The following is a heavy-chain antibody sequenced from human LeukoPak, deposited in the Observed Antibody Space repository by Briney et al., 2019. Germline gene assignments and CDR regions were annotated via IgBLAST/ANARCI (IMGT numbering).Heavy chain of an antibody. CDR3: ARGWYDTFDY. V-gene: IGHV3-48*03. CDR1: GFTFSSYE. J-gene: IGHJ4*02. CDR2: ISSSGSTI. Sequence: GGSLRLSCAASGFTFSSYEMNWVRQAPGKGLEWVSYISSSGSTIYYADSVKGRFTISRDNAKNSLYLQMNSLRAEDTAVYYCARGWYDTFDYWGQGTLVTVSS. D-gene: IGHD3-22*01.